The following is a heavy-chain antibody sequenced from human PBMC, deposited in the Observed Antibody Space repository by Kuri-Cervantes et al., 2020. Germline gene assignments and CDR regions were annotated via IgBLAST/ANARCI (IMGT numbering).Heavy chain of an antibody. CDR3: ARATYYDRSGYYYFDY. D-gene: IGHD3-22*01. V-gene: IGHV4-39*07. CDR1: GGSISSSSYY. J-gene: IGHJ4*02. CDR2: IYYSGST. Sequence: SETLSLTCTVSGGSISSSSYYWGWIRQPPGKGLEWIGSIYYSGSTYYNPSLKSRVTISVDTSKNQFSLKLSSVTAADTAVYYCARATYYDRSGYYYFDYWGQGTLVTVSS.